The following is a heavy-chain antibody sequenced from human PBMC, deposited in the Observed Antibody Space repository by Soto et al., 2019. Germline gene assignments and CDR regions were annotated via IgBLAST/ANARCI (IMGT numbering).Heavy chain of an antibody. CDR3: ARADYGGNPARHTYYYYGMDV. CDR2: IIPIFGTA. Sequence: AVKVSCKASGGTFSSYAISWVRQAPGQGLEWMGGIIPIFGTANYAQKFQGRVTITADESTGTAYMELSSLRSEDTAVYYCARADYGGNPARHTYYYYGMDVWGQGTTVTVSS. V-gene: IGHV1-69*13. D-gene: IGHD4-17*01. CDR1: GGTFSSYA. J-gene: IGHJ6*02.